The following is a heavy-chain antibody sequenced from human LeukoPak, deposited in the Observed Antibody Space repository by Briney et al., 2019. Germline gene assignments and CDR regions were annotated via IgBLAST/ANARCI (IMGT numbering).Heavy chain of an antibody. CDR1: GYTFTSYY. D-gene: IGHD2-2*01. V-gene: IGHV1-46*01. Sequence: ASVKVSCKASGYTFTSYYMHWVRQAPGQGHEWMGIINPSGGSTSYAQKFQGRVTMTRDTSTSTVYMELSSLRSEDTAVYYCATLSYCSSTSCHAGYFDYWGQGTLVTV. CDR3: ATLSYCSSTSCHAGYFDY. CDR2: INPSGGST. J-gene: IGHJ4*02.